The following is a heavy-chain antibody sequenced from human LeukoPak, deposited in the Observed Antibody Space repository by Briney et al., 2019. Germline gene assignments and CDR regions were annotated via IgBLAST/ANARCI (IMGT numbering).Heavy chain of an antibody. J-gene: IGHJ4*02. Sequence: GSLRLSCAASGFTFSSYAMHWVRQAPGKGLEWVAVISYDGSSKYYADSVKGRFTMSRDNAKNSLFLEMNSLRVEDTAVYYCARDRGDGYNYRSPFDSWGQGTLVTVSS. CDR1: GFTFSSYA. CDR3: ARDRGDGYNYRSPFDS. CDR2: ISYDGSSK. V-gene: IGHV3-30*04. D-gene: IGHD5-24*01.